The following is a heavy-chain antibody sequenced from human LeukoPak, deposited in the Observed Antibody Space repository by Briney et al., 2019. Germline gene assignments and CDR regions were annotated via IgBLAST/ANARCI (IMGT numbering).Heavy chain of an antibody. V-gene: IGHV3-53*01. CDR1: GFTVSSKY. Sequence: GGSLRLSCAASGFTVSSKYMNWVRQAPGKGLEWVSIIYSGGSTYYPDSVKGRFTTSRDNSKNTLYLQMHSLRAEDTAVYYCARSVGAGGAFDIWGQGTMVTVSS. CDR2: IYSGGST. CDR3: ARSVGAGGAFDI. D-gene: IGHD3-10*01. J-gene: IGHJ3*02.